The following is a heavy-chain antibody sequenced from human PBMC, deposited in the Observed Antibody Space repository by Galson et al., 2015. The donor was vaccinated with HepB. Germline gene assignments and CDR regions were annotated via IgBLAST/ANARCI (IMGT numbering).Heavy chain of an antibody. CDR2: FDPEDGET. D-gene: IGHD5-18*01. J-gene: IGHJ1*01. Sequence: SVKVSCKVSGYTLTELSMHWVRQAPGKGLEWMGGFDPEDGETIYARKFQGRVTMTEDTSTDTAYMELSSLRSEDTAVYYCATSRGQLWLPAEYFQHWGQGTLVTVSS. V-gene: IGHV1-24*01. CDR1: GYTLTELS. CDR3: ATSRGQLWLPAEYFQH.